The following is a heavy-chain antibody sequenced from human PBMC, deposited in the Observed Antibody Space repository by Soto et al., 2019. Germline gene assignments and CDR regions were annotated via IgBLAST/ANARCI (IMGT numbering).Heavy chain of an antibody. Sequence: EVQLVDSGGDWVQPGGSLRLSCAASGFMFSGYWMTWVRQAPGKGLEWVASIKEDGSEDHFVDSVKGRFTISRDNSKNSAYMQMSSLRAEDTAVYYCARGASDSDYWSQGTLVTVSS. CDR2: IKEDGSED. J-gene: IGHJ4*02. D-gene: IGHD2-21*01. CDR1: GFMFSGYW. V-gene: IGHV3-7*05. CDR3: ARGASDSDY.